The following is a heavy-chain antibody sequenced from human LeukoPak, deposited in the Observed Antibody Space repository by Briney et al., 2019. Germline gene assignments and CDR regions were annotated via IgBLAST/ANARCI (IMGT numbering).Heavy chain of an antibody. CDR1: GGTFSSYT. J-gene: IGHJ4*02. D-gene: IGHD3-22*01. V-gene: IGHV1-69*02. CDR2: IIPILGIA. CDR3: ARYYYDSSGYYRFFSY. Sequence: SSVKVSCKASGGTFSSYTISWVRQAPGQGLEWMGRIIPILGIANYAQKFQGRVTITADKSTSTAYMELSSLRSEDTAVYYCARYYYDSSGYYRFFSYWGQGTLVTVSS.